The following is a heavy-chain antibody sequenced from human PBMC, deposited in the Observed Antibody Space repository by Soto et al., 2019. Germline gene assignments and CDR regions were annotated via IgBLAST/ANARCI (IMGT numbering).Heavy chain of an antibody. V-gene: IGHV3-21*01. D-gene: IGHD2-2*01. CDR3: ARDQGKSGSTSCFDY. J-gene: IGHJ4*02. Sequence: EVQLVESGGGLVNPGGSLRLSCAASGFTFSSYSMNWVRQAPGKGLEWVSSISSSSSYIYYADSVKGRFTISRDNAKNSLYLQRNSLRAEDTAVYYCARDQGKSGSTSCFDYWGQGTLVTVSS. CDR2: ISSSSSYI. CDR1: GFTFSSYS.